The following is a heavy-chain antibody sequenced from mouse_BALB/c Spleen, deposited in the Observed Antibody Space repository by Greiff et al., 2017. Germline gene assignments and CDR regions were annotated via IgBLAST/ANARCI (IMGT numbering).Heavy chain of an antibody. V-gene: IGHV2-9-2*01. Sequence: VNLVESGPGLVAPSQSLSITCTVSGFSLTSYDISWIRQPPGKGLEWLGVIWTGGGTNYNSAFMSRLSISKDNSKSQVFLKMNSLQTDDTAIYYCVREGNPYYFDYWGQGTTLTVSS. D-gene: IGHD2-1*01. CDR2: IWTGGGT. J-gene: IGHJ2*01. CDR3: VREGNPYYFDY. CDR1: GFSLTSYD.